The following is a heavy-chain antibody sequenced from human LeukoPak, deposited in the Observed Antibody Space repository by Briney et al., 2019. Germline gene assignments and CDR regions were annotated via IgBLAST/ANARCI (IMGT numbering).Heavy chain of an antibody. J-gene: IGHJ6*03. V-gene: IGHV4-39*07. CDR1: GASISSSTYY. D-gene: IGHD4-11*01. CDR2: IYFSGST. CDR3: ARGHSIEPYYYYYYMDV. Sequence: PSETLSLTCTVSGASISSSTYYWGGIRQPPGKGLEWIGSIYFSGSTYYNPSLKSRVTISVDTSKNQFSLKLSSVTAADTAVYYCARGHSIEPYYYYYYMDVWGKGTTVTVSS.